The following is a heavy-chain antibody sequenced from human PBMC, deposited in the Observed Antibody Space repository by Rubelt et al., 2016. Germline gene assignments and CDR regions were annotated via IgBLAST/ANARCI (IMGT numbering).Heavy chain of an antibody. CDR2: ISGSGTPM. V-gene: IGHV3-11*01. J-gene: IGHJ4*02. Sequence: GLEWASCISGSGTPMYYADSVKGRFTISRDNAKNSLYLQMNSLRVEDTAIYYCARRCDYFEYWGQGALVPVSS. CDR3: ARRCDYFEY.